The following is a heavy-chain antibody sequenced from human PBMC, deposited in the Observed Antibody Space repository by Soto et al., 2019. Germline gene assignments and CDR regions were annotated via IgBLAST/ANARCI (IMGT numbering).Heavy chain of an antibody. CDR1: GYTFTSYG. CDR2: INPYNGNT. D-gene: IGHD1-26*01. V-gene: IGHV1-18*01. J-gene: IGHJ4*02. CDR3: SRAWSGIDY. Sequence: QVQLVQSGAEVKKPGASVKVSCKASGYTFTSYGISWVRQAPGQGLEWMGWINPYNGNTNYAQKLQGRVTMTTDTSTNTAYMALRSMRSGDTAVYYCSRAWSGIDYWGQGTLVTVSS.